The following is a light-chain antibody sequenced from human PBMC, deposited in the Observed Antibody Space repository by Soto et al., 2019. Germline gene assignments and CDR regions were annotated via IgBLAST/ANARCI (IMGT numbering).Light chain of an antibody. CDR1: QSVSSNY. Sequence: IVLTQSPDTLSLSPGEIATLSCRASQSVSSNYLAWYQQKLGQAPRLLIYDASRRATGIPDRFSGSGSGTDFTLTISRLDPEYFVVYYCQQYGRSPTFGQGTKVDIK. CDR3: QQYGRSPT. V-gene: IGKV3-20*01. CDR2: DAS. J-gene: IGKJ1*01.